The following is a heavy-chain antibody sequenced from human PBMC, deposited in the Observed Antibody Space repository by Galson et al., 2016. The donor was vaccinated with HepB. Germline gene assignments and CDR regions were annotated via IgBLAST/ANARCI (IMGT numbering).Heavy chain of an antibody. CDR3: ARGASCPECYYCGMDG. CDR2: IYYTGTA. D-gene: IGHD2-2*01. J-gene: IGHJ6*02. CDR1: GDSIVSTYY. V-gene: IGHV4-39*07. Sequence: SETLSLTCTVSGDSIVSTYYWGWIRQPPGKGLEWIGVIYYTGTAYYNPSLRSRATISVDTSMNQFSLKLSSVTAAATAVYYCARGASCPECYYCGMDGWGQGTTVTVSS.